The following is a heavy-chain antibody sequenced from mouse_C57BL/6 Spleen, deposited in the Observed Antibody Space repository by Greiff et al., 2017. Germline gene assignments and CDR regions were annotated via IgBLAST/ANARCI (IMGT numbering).Heavy chain of an antibody. V-gene: IGHV1-66*01. CDR2: IYPGSGNT. CDR3: ARERLGPTDY. Sequence: QVQLQQSGPELVKPGASVKISCKASGYSFTSYYIHWVKQRPGQGLEWIGWIYPGSGNTKYNEKFTGKATLTADTSSSTAYMQLSSLTSEDSAVYYCARERLGPTDYWGQGTTLTGAS. CDR1: GYSFTSYY. D-gene: IGHD4-1*01. J-gene: IGHJ2*01.